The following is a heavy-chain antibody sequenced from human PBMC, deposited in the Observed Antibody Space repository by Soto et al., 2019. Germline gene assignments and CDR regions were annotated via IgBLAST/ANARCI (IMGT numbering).Heavy chain of an antibody. Sequence: QVPLVQSGAEVKQPGASVKVSCKATGYTFTGYGISWVRQAPGQGLEWMGWISAYNGNTNYAQKLQGRVTMTTDTSTSTAYMELRSVRSDDTAVYYCASGPGSGWYRGGFDYWGQGTLVTVSS. V-gene: IGHV1-18*01. D-gene: IGHD6-19*01. CDR3: ASGPGSGWYRGGFDY. J-gene: IGHJ4*02. CDR1: GYTFTGYG. CDR2: ISAYNGNT.